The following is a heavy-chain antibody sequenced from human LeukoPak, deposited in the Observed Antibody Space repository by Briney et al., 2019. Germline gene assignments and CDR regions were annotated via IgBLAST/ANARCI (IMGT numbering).Heavy chain of an antibody. J-gene: IGHJ4*02. CDR3: RYGSGRFSFDY. Sequence: GGSLRLSCAASGFTFSSYWMHWVRQAPGKGLVWVSRINSDGSSTSYADSVKGRFTISRDNANNTLYLQMNSLRAEDTAVYYCRYGSGRFSFDYWGQGTLVTVPS. V-gene: IGHV3-74*01. D-gene: IGHD3-10*01. CDR1: GFTFSSYW. CDR2: INSDGSST.